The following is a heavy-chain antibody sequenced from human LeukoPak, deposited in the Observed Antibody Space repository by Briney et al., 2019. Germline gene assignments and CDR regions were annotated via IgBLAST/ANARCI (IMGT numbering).Heavy chain of an antibody. D-gene: IGHD3-22*01. CDR3: TTVGRYYDSSGYYYVGYFDY. CDR1: GFTFSNAW. Sequence: GGSLRLSCAASGFTFSNAWMSWVRQAPGKGLEWVGRIKSKTDGGTTDYAAPVKGRFTISRDDSKNTLYLQMNSLKTEDTAVYYCTTVGRYYDSSGYYYVGYFDYWGQGTLVTVSS. J-gene: IGHJ4*02. V-gene: IGHV3-15*01. CDR2: IKSKTDGGTT.